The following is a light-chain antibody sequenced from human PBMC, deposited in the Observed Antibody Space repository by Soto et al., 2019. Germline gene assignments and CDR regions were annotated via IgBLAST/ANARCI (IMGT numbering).Light chain of an antibody. CDR1: QSVSGN. Sequence: EIVMTQSPATLSVSPGESATLSCRASQSVSGNLAWYQQNPGQAPRLLIYGASTRATGIPARFSGSGSGTEFTLTISSLQSEDFAVYSCQQYNNWPPITFGQGTRLEIK. V-gene: IGKV3-15*01. CDR2: GAS. CDR3: QQYNNWPPIT. J-gene: IGKJ5*01.